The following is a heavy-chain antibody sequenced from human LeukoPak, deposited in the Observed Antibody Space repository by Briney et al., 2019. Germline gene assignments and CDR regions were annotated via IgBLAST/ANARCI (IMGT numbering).Heavy chain of an antibody. J-gene: IGHJ4*02. V-gene: IGHV4-59*01. CDR2: IYYSGST. CDR1: GGSISSNY. Sequence: SEGLSLTCTVSGGSISSNYWSWIRQPLGKGLGWIGYIYYSGSTHYHHYLKSRVPISVDTSNNQSSLKLSSVTAADPAVYYCARAPSTMVRGVIKFPSSFDYWGQGTLVTVSS. D-gene: IGHD3-10*01. CDR3: ARAPSTMVRGVIKFPSSFDY.